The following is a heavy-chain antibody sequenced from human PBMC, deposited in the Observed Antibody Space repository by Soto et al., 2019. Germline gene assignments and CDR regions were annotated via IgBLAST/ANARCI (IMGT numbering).Heavy chain of an antibody. J-gene: IGHJ4*02. CDR3: ARTTAVPNTLRSRYFFDY. V-gene: IGHV4-61*01. CDR2: VYYSGTT. Sequence: SETLSLTCSVSGGSVSDKTYYWSWIRQPPGKRLEWIGYVYYSGTTNCNPSLKSRVTISVDLSKNRFSLRLSSVTTADTALYYCARTTAVPNTLRSRYFFDYWGQGTLVTVSS. D-gene: IGHD4-17*01. CDR1: GGSVSDKTYY.